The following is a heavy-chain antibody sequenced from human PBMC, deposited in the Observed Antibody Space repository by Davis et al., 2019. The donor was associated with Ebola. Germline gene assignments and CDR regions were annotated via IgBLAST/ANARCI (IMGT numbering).Heavy chain of an antibody. Sequence: ESLKISCETSGFIFRNYVMSWVRQAPGKGLEWVSTFGTGGDTYYADSVKGRFAISRDNSRGTLYLQMNSLRAEDTALYYCAKETAGIAVASMDVWGKGTTVTVSS. D-gene: IGHD6-19*01. CDR2: FGTGGDT. CDR3: AKETAGIAVASMDV. CDR1: GFIFRNYV. J-gene: IGHJ6*04. V-gene: IGHV3-23*01.